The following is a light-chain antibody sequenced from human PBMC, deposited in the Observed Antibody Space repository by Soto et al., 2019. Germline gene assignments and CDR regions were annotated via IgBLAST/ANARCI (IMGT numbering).Light chain of an antibody. CDR3: QSYDNSLSGFV. CDR1: SSNIGAGYD. J-gene: IGLJ1*01. CDR2: GNS. Sequence: QPVLTQPPSVSGAPGQTVTISCTGSSSNIGAGYDVHWYQQLPGTAPKLLIYGNSNRPSGVPDRFSGSKSETSASLAITGLQAEDEADYSCQSYDNSLSGFVFGTGTKLTVL. V-gene: IGLV1-40*01.